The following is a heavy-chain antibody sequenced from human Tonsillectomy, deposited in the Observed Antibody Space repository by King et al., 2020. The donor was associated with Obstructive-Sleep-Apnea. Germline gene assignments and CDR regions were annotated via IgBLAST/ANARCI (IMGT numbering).Heavy chain of an antibody. CDR2: IYYSGST. Sequence: QLQESGPGLVKPSQTLSLTCTVSCGSISSSDYYWSWIRQSPGKGLEWIGNIYYSGSTYYNPSLKSRITISVDTSKNQFSLKVRSVTVADTAVYYCAGDSGDISAAVDYWGQGTLVTVSS. CDR3: AGDSGDISAAVDY. V-gene: IGHV4-31*03. CDR1: CGSISSSDYY. J-gene: IGHJ4*02. D-gene: IGHD6-13*01.